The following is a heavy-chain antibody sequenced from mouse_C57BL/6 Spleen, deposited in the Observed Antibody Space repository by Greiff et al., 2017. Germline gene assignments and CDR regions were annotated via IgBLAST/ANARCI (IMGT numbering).Heavy chain of an antibody. CDR2: IDPSDSYT. V-gene: IGHV1-69*01. CDR1: GYTFTSYW. J-gene: IGHJ1*03. Sequence: VQLQQPGAELVMPGASVKLSCKASGYTFTSYWMHWVKQRPGQGLEWIGEIDPSDSYTNYNQKFKGKSTLTVDKSSSTAYMQLSSLTSEDSAVYYCARWGDWYFDVWGTGTTVTVSS. CDR3: ARWGDWYFDV.